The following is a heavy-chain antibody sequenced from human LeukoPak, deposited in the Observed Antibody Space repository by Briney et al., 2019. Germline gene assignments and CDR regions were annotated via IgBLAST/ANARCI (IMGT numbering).Heavy chain of an antibody. CDR1: GGSIRSYF. V-gene: IGHV4-59*01. Sequence: SETLSLTCTVSGGSIRSYFRSWIRQPPGKGLEWIGYIYYSGSTSYNPSLKSRVTISVDTSKNQFSLKLSSVTAADTAVYYCASGYCSGGDCYYDYWGQGTLVTVSS. CDR3: ASGYCSGGDCYYDY. D-gene: IGHD2-15*01. CDR2: IYYSGST. J-gene: IGHJ4*02.